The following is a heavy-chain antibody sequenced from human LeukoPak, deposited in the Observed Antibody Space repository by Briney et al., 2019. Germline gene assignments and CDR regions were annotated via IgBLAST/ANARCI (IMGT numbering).Heavy chain of an antibody. CDR2: MNPNSGNR. Sequence: ASVKVSCKASGYTFTSYDINWVRQATGQGLEWMGWMNPNSGNRGYAQKFQGRVTMTMNTSISTAYMELSSLRSEDTAVYYCAREYRRPSYYHGMDVWGQGTTVTVSS. CDR3: AREYRRPSYYHGMDV. J-gene: IGHJ6*02. CDR1: GYTFTSYD. V-gene: IGHV1-8*01. D-gene: IGHD3-16*02.